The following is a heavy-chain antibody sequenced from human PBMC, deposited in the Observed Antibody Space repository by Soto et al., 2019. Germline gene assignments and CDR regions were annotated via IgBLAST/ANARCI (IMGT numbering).Heavy chain of an antibody. CDR1: GGSISSGGYY. CDR2: IYYSGST. V-gene: IGHV4-31*03. Sequence: SETLSLTCTVSGGSISSGGYYWSWIRQHPGKGLEWIGYIYYSGSTYYNPSLKSRVTISVDTSKNQFSLKLSSVTAADTAVYYCARDRIAAAGTLDYWGQGTLVTVSS. D-gene: IGHD6-13*01. J-gene: IGHJ4*02. CDR3: ARDRIAAAGTLDY.